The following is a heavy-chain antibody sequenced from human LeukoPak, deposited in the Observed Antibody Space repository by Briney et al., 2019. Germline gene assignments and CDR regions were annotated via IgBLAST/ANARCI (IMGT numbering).Heavy chain of an antibody. CDR3: AKDATSCLNY. D-gene: IGHD2-2*01. CDR1: GFTFSSYA. J-gene: IGHJ4*02. CDR2: ISYDGSNK. V-gene: IGHV3-30-3*01. Sequence: PGRSLRLSCAASGFTFSSYAMHWVRQAPGKGLEWVAVISYDGSNKYYADSVKGRFTISRDNAKNSLYLQMNSLRPDDTALYYCAKDATSCLNYWGQGTLVTVSS.